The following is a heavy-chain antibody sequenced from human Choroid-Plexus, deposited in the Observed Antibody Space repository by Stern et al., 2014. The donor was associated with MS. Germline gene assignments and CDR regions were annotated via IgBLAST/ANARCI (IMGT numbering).Heavy chain of an antibody. CDR2: VSYDGSNK. J-gene: IGHJ5*02. V-gene: IGHV3-30*18. CDR1: GFTLGSCA. D-gene: IGHD2/OR15-2a*01. CDR3: AKDRQYLTYFFDH. Sequence: VQLLESGGGVVQPGRPLRLSCVASGFTLGSCAMHWVRQAPVKGLEWVAGVSYDGSNKYYADSVKGRFTISRDNSQNTLYMQMSSLRPEDTAVYYCAKDRQYLTYFFDHWGQGSLVTVSS.